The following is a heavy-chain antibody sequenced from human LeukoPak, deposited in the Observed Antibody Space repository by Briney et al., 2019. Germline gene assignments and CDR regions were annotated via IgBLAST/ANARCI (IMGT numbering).Heavy chain of an antibody. CDR1: GFTVSDIY. J-gene: IGHJ4*02. V-gene: IGHV3-66*01. Sequence: GGSLRLSCAASGFTVSDIYMSSVRQAPGKGLEWVSVIHSDDNTYYADSVKGRFTISRDNSKNTLYLQMNSLRVEDTAVYYCARERYCSSGSCPNSNRYFDSWGQGTLVTVSS. D-gene: IGHD2-15*01. CDR2: IHSDDNT. CDR3: ARERYCSSGSCPNSNRYFDS.